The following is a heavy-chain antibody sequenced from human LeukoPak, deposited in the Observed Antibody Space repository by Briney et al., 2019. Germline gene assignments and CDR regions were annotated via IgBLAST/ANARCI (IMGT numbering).Heavy chain of an antibody. Sequence: PGGSLRLSCAASGFTFSNYWMHWVRQAPGKGLEWVSSINGGGGSTYYADSVKGRFTISRDNSKNTLYLQMNSLRAEDTAVYYCAKLREWELPDLFDYWGQGTLVTVSS. V-gene: IGHV3-23*01. CDR3: AKLREWELPDLFDY. D-gene: IGHD1-26*01. CDR1: GFTFSNYW. CDR2: INGGGGST. J-gene: IGHJ4*02.